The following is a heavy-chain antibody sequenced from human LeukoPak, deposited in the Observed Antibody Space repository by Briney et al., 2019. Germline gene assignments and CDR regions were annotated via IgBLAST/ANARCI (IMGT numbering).Heavy chain of an antibody. CDR1: GRTVRSNY. J-gene: IGHJ4*02. Sequence: GGSLRLSCAASGRTVRSNYMGWVGQAAGKGVDWVAVIHTGGNTYYADSVKGRFTISRDNSRNPMDLQMNSLRAEDTAVYYCARCDSSRWNGIDYWGQGTLVTVSS. CDR2: IHTGGNT. D-gene: IGHD6-13*01. CDR3: ARCDSSRWNGIDY. V-gene: IGHV3-53*01.